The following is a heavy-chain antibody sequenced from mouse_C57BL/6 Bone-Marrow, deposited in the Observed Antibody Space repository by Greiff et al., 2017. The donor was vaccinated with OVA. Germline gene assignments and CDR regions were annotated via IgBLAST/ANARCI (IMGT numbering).Heavy chain of an antibody. D-gene: IGHD1-1*01. V-gene: IGHV1-72*01. CDR1: GYTFTSYW. J-gene: IGHJ3*01. CDR3: ASPHYYGSSYVGFAY. Sequence: QVQLQQSGAELVKPGASVKLSCKASGYTFTSYWMHWMKQRPGRGLEWIGRLDPNSGGTKYNEKFKSKATLTVDKPSSTAYMQLSSLTSEDSAVYYCASPHYYGSSYVGFAYWGQGTLVTVSA. CDR2: LDPNSGGT.